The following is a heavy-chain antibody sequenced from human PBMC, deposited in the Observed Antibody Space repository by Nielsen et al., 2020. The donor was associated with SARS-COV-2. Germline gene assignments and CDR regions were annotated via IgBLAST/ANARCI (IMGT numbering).Heavy chain of an antibody. V-gene: IGHV5-51*01. CDR1: GFTFSNYW. CDR3: ARRATWGFDY. CDR2: IYPGDSDT. D-gene: IGHD7-27*01. J-gene: IGHJ4*02. Sequence: GESLKISCTGSGFTFSNYWIAWVRQMPGKGPEWMGIIYPGDSDTRYSPSFQGQVTISADKSISTAYLQWSSLKASDTAMYYCARRATWGFDYWGQGTLVTVSS.